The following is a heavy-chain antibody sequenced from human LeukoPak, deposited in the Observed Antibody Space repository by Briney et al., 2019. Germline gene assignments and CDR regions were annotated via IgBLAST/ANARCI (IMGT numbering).Heavy chain of an antibody. CDR2: ISRSGGTI. Sequence: GGSLRLSCAASGFTFSSYDMNWSRQAPGKGLEWVSFISRSGGTIYYADSVKGRFTISRDNAKNSLYLQVNSLRAEDTAVYYCASQYYYDSSGYYNSNWFDPWGQGTLVTVSS. CDR3: ASQYYYDSSGYYNSNWFDP. V-gene: IGHV3-48*03. D-gene: IGHD3-22*01. CDR1: GFTFSSYD. J-gene: IGHJ5*02.